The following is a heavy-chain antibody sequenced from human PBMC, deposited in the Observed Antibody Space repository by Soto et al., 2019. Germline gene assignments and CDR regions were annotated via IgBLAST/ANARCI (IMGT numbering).Heavy chain of an antibody. CDR1: GFTFSSYA. V-gene: IGHV3-23*01. CDR3: AKTVSTTWAFDY. Sequence: EVQLLESGGGLVQPGGSLRLSCAASGFTFSSYAMSWVRQAPGKGLEWVSAITGSDGNTYHADSVKGRFTISRDNSKNTLYLQMNSLRADDTAVYYCAKTVSTTWAFDYWGQGTLVTVSS. D-gene: IGHD2-2*01. J-gene: IGHJ4*02. CDR2: ITGSDGNT.